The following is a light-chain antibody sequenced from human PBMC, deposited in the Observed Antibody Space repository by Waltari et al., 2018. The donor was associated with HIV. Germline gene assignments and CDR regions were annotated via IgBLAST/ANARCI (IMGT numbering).Light chain of an antibody. V-gene: IGLV4-60*03. Sequence: QPVLTQSSSASASLGSSVKLTCTLSSGHRSYIIAWHQQQPGKAPRYLMKLECSGSYNKGSGVPDRFSGSSSGADRYLTISNVQSEDEADYYCETWDGNTWVFGGGTKLTVL. CDR1: SGHRSYI. CDR3: ETWDGNTWV. J-gene: IGLJ3*02. CDR2: LECSGSY.